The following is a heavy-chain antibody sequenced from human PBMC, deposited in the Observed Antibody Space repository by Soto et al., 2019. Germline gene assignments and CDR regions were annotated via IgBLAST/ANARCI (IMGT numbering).Heavy chain of an antibody. J-gene: IGHJ4*02. V-gene: IGHV3-30*18. D-gene: IGHD5-12*01. CDR3: AKGISRDGYTSGLD. CDR1: GFTLSYYG. CDR2: ISYDGSKK. Sequence: QVQLVESGGGVVQPVKSLRLSCAASGFTLSYYGMHWVRQAPGKGLEWVAVISYDGSKKEYAESVNGRFTISRDSSKNTLVLQVNRLRTEDTGVYYCAKGISRDGYTSGLDWGPGTLVTVSS.